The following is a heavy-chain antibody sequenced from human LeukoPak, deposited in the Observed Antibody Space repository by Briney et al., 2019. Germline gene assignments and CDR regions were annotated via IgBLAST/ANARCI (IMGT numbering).Heavy chain of an antibody. J-gene: IGHJ4*02. CDR1: LDSTTSNF. D-gene: IGHD1-14*01. CDR3: AREILGGFNPGAY. V-gene: IGHV4-4*02. Sequence: SETLSLTCTVSLDSTTSNFWSWVRQPPGKGLEWIGEIHRSGSPNYNPSLQSRVTISVDRSRNQIVLELSSVTAADTAVYYCAREILGGFNPGAYWGQGTLVTVSS. CDR2: IHRSGSP.